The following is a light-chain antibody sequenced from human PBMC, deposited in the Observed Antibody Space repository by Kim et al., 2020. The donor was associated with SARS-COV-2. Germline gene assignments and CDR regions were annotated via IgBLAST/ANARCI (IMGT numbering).Light chain of an antibody. J-gene: IGKJ2*01. CDR2: SAS. Sequence: DIQMTQSPSAMSASVGARVTITCRASQAINIFLAWFQQKPGEAPKRLIYSASSLQSGVPSRFSGSGSGTEFTLTISSLQPEDFATYYCLQHKTLPYTFGQGTKLEI. CDR3: LQHKTLPYT. CDR1: QAINIF. V-gene: IGKV1-17*03.